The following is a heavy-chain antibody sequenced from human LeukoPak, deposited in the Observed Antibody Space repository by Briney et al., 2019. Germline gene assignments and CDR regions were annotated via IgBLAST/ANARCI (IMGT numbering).Heavy chain of an antibody. CDR2: INHSGST. CDR3: VRDFSTVTTAYLHH. J-gene: IGHJ1*01. V-gene: IGHV4-34*01. CDR1: GVSFSGYY. Sequence: SETLSLTCAVYGVSFSGYYWSWIRQPPGKGLEWIGEINHSGSTNYNPSLKSRVTISVDTSKNQYSLKLSSVTAADTAMYYCVRDFSTVTTAYLHHWGQGTLLSVSS. D-gene: IGHD4-17*01.